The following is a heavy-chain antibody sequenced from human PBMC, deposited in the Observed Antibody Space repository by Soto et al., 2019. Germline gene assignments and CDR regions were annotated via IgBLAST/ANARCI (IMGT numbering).Heavy chain of an antibody. CDR3: ARSSGYYDVDY. CDR1: GYTFTNYA. V-gene: IGHV1-3*01. D-gene: IGHD3-22*01. CDR2: INAANGNT. J-gene: IGHJ4*02. Sequence: QVQLVQSGAEVKKPGASVKVSCKASGYTFTNYAMHWVRQAPGQRLEWMGWINAANGNTKYSQKFQGRVTITRDTSASTAYMELSSLRSEDTAVYYCARSSGYYDVDYWGQGTLVTVSS.